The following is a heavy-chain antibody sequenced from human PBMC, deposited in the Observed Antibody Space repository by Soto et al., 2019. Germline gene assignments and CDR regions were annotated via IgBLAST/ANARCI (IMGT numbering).Heavy chain of an antibody. CDR1: GFTFSSYG. Sequence: GGSLRLSCAASGFTFSSYGMHWVRQAPGKGLEWVAVISYDGSNKYYADSVKGRFTISRDNSKNTLYLQMNSLRAEDTAVYYCAKDPKSGIAVADPLGAFDIWGQGTMVTVSS. CDR3: AKDPKSGIAVADPLGAFDI. D-gene: IGHD6-19*01. V-gene: IGHV3-30*18. J-gene: IGHJ3*02. CDR2: ISYDGSNK.